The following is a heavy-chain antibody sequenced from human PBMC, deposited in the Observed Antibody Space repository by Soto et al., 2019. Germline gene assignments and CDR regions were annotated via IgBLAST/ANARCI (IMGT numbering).Heavy chain of an antibody. D-gene: IGHD3-22*01. V-gene: IGHV5-51*01. Sequence: PGESLKISCKGSGYSFTSYWIGWVRQMPGKGLEWMGIIYPGDSDTRYSPSFQGQVTISADKSISTAYLQWSSLKASDTAMYYCARHGGNWNDPGRKYYYDSSGYSRFGWGYYYGMDVWGQGTTVTVSS. J-gene: IGHJ6*02. CDR3: ARHGGNWNDPGRKYYYDSSGYSRFGWGYYYGMDV. CDR2: IYPGDSDT. CDR1: GYSFTSYW.